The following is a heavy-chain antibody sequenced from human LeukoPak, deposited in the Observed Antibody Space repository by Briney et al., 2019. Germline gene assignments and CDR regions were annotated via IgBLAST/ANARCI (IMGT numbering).Heavy chain of an antibody. CDR2: INTDGSST. CDR3: AKNPSTVLGYCSGGSCYPGN. V-gene: IGHV3-74*01. D-gene: IGHD2-15*01. CDR1: GFTFSSYW. J-gene: IGHJ4*02. Sequence: GGSLRLSCGASGFTFSSYWMHWVRQAPGKGLVWVSRINTDGSSTYYADSVKGRFTISRDNAKNTLYLQMNSLRAEDTAVYYCAKNPSTVLGYCSGGSCYPGNWGQGTLVTVSS.